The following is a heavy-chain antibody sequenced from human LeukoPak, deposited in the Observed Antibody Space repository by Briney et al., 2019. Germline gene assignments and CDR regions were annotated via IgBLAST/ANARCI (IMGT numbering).Heavy chain of an antibody. J-gene: IGHJ3*02. CDR3: ARVLAYYDSSGYPPDAFDI. CDR2: IYHSGST. Sequence: PSETLSLTCTVSGGSISSSSYYWGWIRQPPGKGLEWIGSIYHSGSTYYNPSLKRRVTISVDTSKNQFSLKLSSVTAADTAVYYCARVLAYYDSSGYPPDAFDIWGQGTMVTVSS. CDR1: GGSISSSSYY. V-gene: IGHV4-39*07. D-gene: IGHD3-22*01.